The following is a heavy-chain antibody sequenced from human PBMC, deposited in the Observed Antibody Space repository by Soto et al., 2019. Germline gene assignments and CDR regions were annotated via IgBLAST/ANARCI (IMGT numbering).Heavy chain of an antibody. Sequence: PSETLSLTCTVSGGSISSGGYYWSWIRQHPGKGLEWIGYIYHSGSTNYNPSLKSRVTISVDTSKNQFSLKLSSVTAADTAVYYCARVFHYDILTGYFPYSPPMAYMDVWGKGTTVTVSS. CDR1: GGSISSGGYY. J-gene: IGHJ6*03. CDR2: IYHSGST. V-gene: IGHV4-31*03. CDR3: ARVFHYDILTGYFPYSPPMAYMDV. D-gene: IGHD3-9*01.